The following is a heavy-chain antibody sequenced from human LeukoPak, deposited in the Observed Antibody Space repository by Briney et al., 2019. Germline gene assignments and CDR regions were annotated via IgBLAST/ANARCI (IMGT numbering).Heavy chain of an antibody. CDR1: GGSFSGYY. CDR2: SYYSGIT. CDR3: ARHGDGFYDILTGSFDY. D-gene: IGHD3-9*01. J-gene: IGHJ4*02. Sequence: SETLSLTCAVYGGSFSGYYWSWIRQPPGKGLEWIGSSYYSGITYYTPSLKSRVTISVDMSKNQFSLKLSSVTAADTAVYYCARHGDGFYDILTGSFDYWGQGTLVTVSS. V-gene: IGHV4-34*01.